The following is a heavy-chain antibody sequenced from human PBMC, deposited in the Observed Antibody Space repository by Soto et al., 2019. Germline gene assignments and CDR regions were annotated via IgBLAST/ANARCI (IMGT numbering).Heavy chain of an antibody. V-gene: IGHV4-59*08. D-gene: IGHD2-15*01. CDR3: ARRWGSAADY. CDR2: IYYSGST. J-gene: IGHJ4*02. Sequence: LETLSLTWAVSGGTISRSNWWSWIRKPPGKGPEWIGYIYYSGSTNYNPSLKSRGTISVDTTKNQFSLKLSSVTAAATAVYSCARRWGSAADYWGQGILVTVSS. CDR1: GGTISRSNW.